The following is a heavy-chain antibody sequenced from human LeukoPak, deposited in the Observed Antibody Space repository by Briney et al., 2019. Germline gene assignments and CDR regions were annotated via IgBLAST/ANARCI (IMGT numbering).Heavy chain of an antibody. D-gene: IGHD3-10*01. Sequence: GASVKVSCKASGGTLSNYAITWGRQAPGQGLEWMGRTIPILGVASYAQKFQDRVTLTADRYTTTSYMELRSLRSEDTAVYYCARDGMVRGIIDYYGMDVWGQGTTVTVSS. CDR1: GGTLSNYA. J-gene: IGHJ6*02. CDR2: TIPILGVA. CDR3: ARDGMVRGIIDYYGMDV. V-gene: IGHV1-69*04.